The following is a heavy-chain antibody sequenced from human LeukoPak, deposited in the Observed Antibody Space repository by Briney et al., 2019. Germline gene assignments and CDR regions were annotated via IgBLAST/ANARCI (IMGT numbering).Heavy chain of an antibody. CDR3: ARANSYYDFWSGYLAHYFDY. CDR2: IYTSGST. J-gene: IGHJ4*02. D-gene: IGHD3-3*01. Sequence: PSETLSLTCTVSGGSISSYYWSWIRQPAGKGLEWIGRIYTSGSTNYNPSLKSRVTMSVDTSKNQFSLQLSSVTAADTAVYYCARANSYYDFWSGYLAHYFDYWGQGTLVTVSS. V-gene: IGHV4-4*07. CDR1: GGSISSYY.